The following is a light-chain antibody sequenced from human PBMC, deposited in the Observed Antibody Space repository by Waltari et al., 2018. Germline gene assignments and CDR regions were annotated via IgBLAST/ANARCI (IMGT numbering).Light chain of an antibody. CDR2: GQS. CDR1: QGISSN. CDR3: QQYDIWPYT. Sequence: EIVMTQSPATLSMSQGETAQLSCRASQGISSNFACYQQKPGQAPRLPMYGQSTRASVFPAGFIGSGSGTEFTLTISSLQSEDFATYYCQQYDIWPYTFGQGTKLEIK. J-gene: IGKJ2*01. V-gene: IGKV3-15*01.